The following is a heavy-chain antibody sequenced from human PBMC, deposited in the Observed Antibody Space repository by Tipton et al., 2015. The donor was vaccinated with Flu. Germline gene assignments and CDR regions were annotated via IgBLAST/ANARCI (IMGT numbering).Heavy chain of an antibody. Sequence: TLSLTCTVSGGSISNYYWGWIRQPAGKGLEFIGRMYASGGTRYNPSLKSRVTMSANTSKNQVSLMLSSVTAADTAVYYCARLRANYYDSSGYSDYWGQGTLVTVSS. J-gene: IGHJ4*02. CDR2: MYASGGT. CDR3: ARLRANYYDSSGYSDY. D-gene: IGHD3-22*01. CDR1: GGSISNYY. V-gene: IGHV4-4*07.